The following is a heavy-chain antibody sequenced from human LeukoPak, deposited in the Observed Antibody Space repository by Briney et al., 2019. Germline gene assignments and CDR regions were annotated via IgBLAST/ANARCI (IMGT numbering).Heavy chain of an antibody. CDR3: AKDSWQQLGAQGFDY. CDR2: INWNGGST. D-gene: IGHD6-13*01. J-gene: IGHJ4*02. Sequence: PGGSPRLSCAASGFTFSSYSMNWVRQAPGKGLEWVSTINWNGGSTGYADSVKGRFTISRDNAKNTLYLQMNSLRAEDTAVYYCAKDSWQQLGAQGFDYWGQGTLVTVSS. CDR1: GFTFSSYS. V-gene: IGHV3-20*04.